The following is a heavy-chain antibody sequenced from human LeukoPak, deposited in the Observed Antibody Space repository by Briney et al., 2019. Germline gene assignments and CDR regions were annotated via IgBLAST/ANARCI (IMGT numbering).Heavy chain of an antibody. D-gene: IGHD6-19*01. J-gene: IGHJ4*02. CDR2: IGIRGDT. CDR1: GFTFIDYD. V-gene: IGHV3-13*01. Sequence: PGGSLRLSCAASGFTFIDYDMHWVRQFIGKGLEWVSAIGIRGDTHYSGSLKGRFSISSENAESSLYLQMNSLRAEDTAGYYCARGGIQVSGIDEFDYWGQGTLVTVSS. CDR3: ARGGIQVSGIDEFDY.